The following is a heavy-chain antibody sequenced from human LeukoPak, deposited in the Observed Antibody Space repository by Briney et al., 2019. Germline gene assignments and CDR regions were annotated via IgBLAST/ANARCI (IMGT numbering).Heavy chain of an antibody. Sequence: KPGGSLRLSCAASGFTFSSYSMNWVRQAPGKGLEWVSSTSSSSSYIYYADSVKGRFTISRDNAKNSLYLQMNSLRAEDTAVYYCARPRTYDSSGYYSSWGQGTLVTVSS. CDR3: ARPRTYDSSGYYSS. D-gene: IGHD3-22*01. CDR2: TSSSSSYI. V-gene: IGHV3-21*01. CDR1: GFTFSSYS. J-gene: IGHJ5*02.